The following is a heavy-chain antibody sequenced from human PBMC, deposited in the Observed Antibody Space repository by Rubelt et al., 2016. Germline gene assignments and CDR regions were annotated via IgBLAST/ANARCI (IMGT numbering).Heavy chain of an antibody. J-gene: IGHJ2*01. Sequence: EVQLVQSGAEVKKPGESLRISCKGSGYSFTSYWISWVRQMPGKGLEWMGRIDPSDSYTNYSPSFQGHVTISADKSISTAYLQWSSLKASDTAMYYCARVRKGPHEGSSSWEPRVPKDWYFDLWGRGTLVTVSS. CDR1: GYSFTSYW. D-gene: IGHD6-13*01. CDR2: IDPSDSYT. CDR3: ARVRKGPHEGSSSWEPRVPKDWYFDL. V-gene: IGHV5-10-1*01.